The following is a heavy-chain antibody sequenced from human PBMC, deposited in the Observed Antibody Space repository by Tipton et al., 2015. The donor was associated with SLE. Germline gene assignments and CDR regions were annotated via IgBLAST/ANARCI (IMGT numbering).Heavy chain of an antibody. Sequence: SLRLSCAASGFTFSSYWMSWVRQPPGKGLEWLANIKEDGSETYYVDSVKGRFTISRDNTKNSLYVQMNSLRAEDTAMYYCARGGETREDDWGQGNLVIVSS. V-gene: IGHV3-7*01. CDR3: ARGGETREDD. D-gene: IGHD3-10*01. CDR1: GFTFSSYW. J-gene: IGHJ4*02. CDR2: IKEDGSET.